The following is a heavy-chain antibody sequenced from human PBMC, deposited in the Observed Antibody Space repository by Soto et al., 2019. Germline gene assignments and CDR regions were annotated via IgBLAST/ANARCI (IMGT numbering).Heavy chain of an antibody. CDR3: AREADIVVVPAVRDYYYYYGMDV. CDR1: GGTLSSYT. CDR2: ISAYNGNT. V-gene: IGHV1-18*01. D-gene: IGHD2-2*01. Sequence: ASVKVSCKDSGGTLSSYTRRWVRQAPRQGLEWMGWISAYNGNTNYAQKLQGRVTMTTDTSTSTAYMELRSLRSDDTAVYYCAREADIVVVPAVRDYYYYYGMDVWGQGTTVTVSS. J-gene: IGHJ6*02.